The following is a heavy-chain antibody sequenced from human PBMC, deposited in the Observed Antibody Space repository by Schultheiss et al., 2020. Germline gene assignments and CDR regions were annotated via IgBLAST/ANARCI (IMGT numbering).Heavy chain of an antibody. D-gene: IGHD4-17*01. CDR3: ARDYSTDYGDYYGMDV. Sequence: ASVKVSCKASGYTFTGYYMHWVRQAPGQGLEWMGWINPNSGGTNYAQKFQGRVTMTRDTSISTAYMELSRLRSDDTAVYYCARDYSTDYGDYYGMDVWGQGTTVTVSS. V-gene: IGHV1-2*02. CDR1: GYTFTGYY. J-gene: IGHJ6*02. CDR2: INPNSGGT.